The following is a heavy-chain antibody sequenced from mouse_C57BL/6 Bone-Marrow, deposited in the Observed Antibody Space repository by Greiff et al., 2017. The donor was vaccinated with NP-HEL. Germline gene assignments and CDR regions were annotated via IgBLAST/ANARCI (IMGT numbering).Heavy chain of an antibody. V-gene: IGHV1-4*01. CDR1: GYTFTSYT. CDR3: SRWFAY. CDR2: ITPSSGYT. J-gene: IGHJ3*01. Sequence: VQLRQSGAELARPGASVKMSCKASGYTFTSYTMHWVKQRPGQGLAWIGYITPSSGYTKYNQKFKDKATLTADTSSSTAYMQLSSLTSEDSAVYYCSRWFAYWGQGTLVTVSA.